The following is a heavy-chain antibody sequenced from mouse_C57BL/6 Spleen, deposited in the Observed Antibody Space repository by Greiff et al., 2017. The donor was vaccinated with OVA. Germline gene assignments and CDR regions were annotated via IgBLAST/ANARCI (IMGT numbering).Heavy chain of an antibody. Sequence: VQLQQSGAELVKPGASVKISCKASGYAFSSYWMNWVKQRPGKGLEWIGQIYPGDGDTNYNGKFKGKATLTADKSSSTAYMQLSSLTSEDSAVYFCARPLIYDGSLYAMDYWGQGTSVTVSS. V-gene: IGHV1-80*01. D-gene: IGHD2-3*01. J-gene: IGHJ4*01. CDR3: ARPLIYDGSLYAMDY. CDR1: GYAFSSYW. CDR2: IYPGDGDT.